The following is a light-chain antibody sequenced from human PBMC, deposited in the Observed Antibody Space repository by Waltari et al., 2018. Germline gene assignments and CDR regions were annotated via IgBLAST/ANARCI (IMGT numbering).Light chain of an antibody. CDR1: SLPKLY. J-gene: IGLJ2*01. CDR2: KDS. Sequence: SYDLTQPPSVSVSPGQTARITCSGDSLPKLYSYWYQQKPGQAPVLLIYKDSERPSGIPDRFSGSSSGTTATLTISGVQAEDYADYYCQSADTNFSNHVVFGGGTQLTVL. V-gene: IGLV3-25*03. CDR3: QSADTNFSNHVV.